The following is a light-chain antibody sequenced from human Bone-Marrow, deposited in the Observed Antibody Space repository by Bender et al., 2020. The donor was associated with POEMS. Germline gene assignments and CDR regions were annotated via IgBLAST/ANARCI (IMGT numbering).Light chain of an antibody. CDR3: SSYRSGGTDLVV. J-gene: IGLJ2*01. CDR2: SNY. Sequence: QSVLTQPPSASGTPGQSVIISCSGTDSNFGGNNVNWYQHLPGTAPRLVVYSNYQRPSGVSNRFSGSKSGSTASLTISGLQAEDEADYYCSSYRSGGTDLVVFGGGTKLTVL. CDR1: DSNFGGNN. V-gene: IGLV1-44*01.